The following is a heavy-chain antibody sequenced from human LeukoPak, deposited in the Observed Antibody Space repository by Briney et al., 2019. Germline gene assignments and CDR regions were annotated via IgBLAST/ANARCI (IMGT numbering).Heavy chain of an antibody. J-gene: IGHJ4*02. CDR2: IRYDGSNK. V-gene: IGHV3-30*02. CDR3: AKAGRTSLRYFDYRSQYFDY. D-gene: IGHD3-9*01. Sequence: SGGSLRLSCAASGFTFSSYGMHWVRQAPGKGLEWVAFIRYDGSNKYYADSVKGRFTISRDNSKNTLYLQMNSLRAEDTAVYYCAKAGRTSLRYFDYRSQYFDYWGQGTLVTVSS. CDR1: GFTFSSYG.